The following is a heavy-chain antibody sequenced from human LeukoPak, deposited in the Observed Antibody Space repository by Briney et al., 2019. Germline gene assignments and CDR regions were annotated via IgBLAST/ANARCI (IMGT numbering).Heavy chain of an antibody. D-gene: IGHD1-26*01. CDR1: GGSFSGYY. J-gene: IGHJ5*02. V-gene: IGHV4-34*01. CDR2: INHSGST. CDR3: ARKRGYSGSYYATLGVNWFDP. Sequence: SETLSLTCAVYGGSFSGYYWSWIRQPPGKGLEWIGEINHSGSTNYNPSLKSRVTISVDTSKNQFSLKLSSVTAADTAVYYCARKRGYSGSYYATLGVNWFDPWGQGTPVTVSS.